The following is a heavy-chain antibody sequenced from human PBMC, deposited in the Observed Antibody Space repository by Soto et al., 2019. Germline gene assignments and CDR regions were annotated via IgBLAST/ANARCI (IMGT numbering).Heavy chain of an antibody. D-gene: IGHD2-21*02. J-gene: IGHJ6*02. Sequence: ASVKVSCKASGYTFTSYDINWVRQATGQGLEWMGWMNPNSGNTGYAQKLQGRVTMTRNTTISTAYMELSSLKSEDTAVYYCARARLDAGLLHPCYYYGMDVWGQGTTVTVSS. CDR3: ARARLDAGLLHPCYYYGMDV. CDR1: GYTFTSYD. CDR2: MNPNSGNT. V-gene: IGHV1-8*01.